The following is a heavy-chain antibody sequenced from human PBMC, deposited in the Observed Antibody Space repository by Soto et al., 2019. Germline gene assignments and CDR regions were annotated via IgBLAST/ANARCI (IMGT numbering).Heavy chain of an antibody. CDR3: AKNYYFDY. V-gene: IGHV3-23*01. CDR2: INVDSTT. Sequence: ETLSLSCVASGFTFSNYAMSWVRQAPGKGLEWVSSINVDSTTYYADSVKGRFTISRDNSKNTLYLQMNSLRAEDTAVYYCAKNYYFDYWGQGTLVTVSS. J-gene: IGHJ4*02. CDR1: GFTFSNYA.